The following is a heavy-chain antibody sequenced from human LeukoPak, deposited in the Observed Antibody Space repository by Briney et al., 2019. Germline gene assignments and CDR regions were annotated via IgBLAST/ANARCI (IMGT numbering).Heavy chain of an antibody. J-gene: IGHJ5*02. V-gene: IGHV3-23*01. CDR1: GFTFSSYD. CDR2: IRPSGDNT. CDR3: ASVPGLHLFDP. Sequence: GGSLRLSCAASGFTFSSYDMTWVRQAPGRGLEWVSSIRPSGDNTYYGDSVKGRFTISRDNSKNTIYLQMNNMRVDDTAVYYCASVPGLHLFDPWAKGPRVTVPS. D-gene: IGHD5/OR15-5a*01.